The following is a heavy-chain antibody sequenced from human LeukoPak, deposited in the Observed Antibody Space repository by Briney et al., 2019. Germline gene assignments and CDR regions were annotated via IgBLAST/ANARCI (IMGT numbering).Heavy chain of an antibody. Sequence: ASVKVSCKASGYTFTSYYMHWVRQAPGQGLEWMGIINPSGGSTSYAQKFQGRVTMTRDTSTSTVYMELSSLRSEDTAVYYRARGRGYYYDSSGYYSDYWGQETLVTVSS. CDR1: GYTFTSYY. D-gene: IGHD3-22*01. V-gene: IGHV1-46*01. CDR3: ARGRGYYYDSSGYYSDY. J-gene: IGHJ4*02. CDR2: INPSGGST.